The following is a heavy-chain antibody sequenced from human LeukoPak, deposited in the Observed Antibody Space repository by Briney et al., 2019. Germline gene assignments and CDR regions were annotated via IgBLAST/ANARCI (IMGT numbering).Heavy chain of an antibody. V-gene: IGHV3-7*01. D-gene: IGHD5-18*01. CDR3: ARSKDKNTYGYAY. CDR2: VKQDGSEK. CDR1: GFTFSNYW. J-gene: IGHJ4*02. Sequence: GGSLRLSCAASGFTFSNYWMSWVRQAPGKGLEWVANVKQDGSEKHYVDSGKGRFTISRDNAKNLLYLQMNNLRAEDTAVYYCARSKDKNTYGYAYWGQGTLVTVSS.